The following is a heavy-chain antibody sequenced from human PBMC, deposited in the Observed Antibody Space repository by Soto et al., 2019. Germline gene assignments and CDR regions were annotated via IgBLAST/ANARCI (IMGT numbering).Heavy chain of an antibody. CDR2: IYYNGST. CDR1: GGPINSPDYY. J-gene: IGHJ4*02. CDR3: ASLTSVDTAMVIDY. D-gene: IGHD5-18*01. Sequence: PSETLSLTCTVSGGPINSPDYYWTWIRQYPGKGLEWIGSIYYNGSTYYNPSLKSRVTMSVDTSKNQFSLKLSSVTAADTAVYYCASLTSVDTAMVIDYWGQGTLVTVSS. V-gene: IGHV4-39*01.